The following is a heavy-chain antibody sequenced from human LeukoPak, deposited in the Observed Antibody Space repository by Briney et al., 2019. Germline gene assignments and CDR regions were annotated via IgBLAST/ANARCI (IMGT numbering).Heavy chain of an antibody. Sequence: SETLSLTCAVYGGSFSGYYWSWIRQPPGKGLEWIGEINHSGSTNYNPSLKSRVTISVDTSKIQFSLKLSSVTAADTAVYYCARGIPHCSGGSCYSTFDFWGQGTLVTVSS. V-gene: IGHV4-34*01. CDR2: INHSGST. J-gene: IGHJ4*02. D-gene: IGHD2-15*01. CDR3: ARGIPHCSGGSCYSTFDF. CDR1: GGSFSGYY.